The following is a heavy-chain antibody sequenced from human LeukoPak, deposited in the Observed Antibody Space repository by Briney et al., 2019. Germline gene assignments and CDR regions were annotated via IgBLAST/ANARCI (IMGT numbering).Heavy chain of an antibody. V-gene: IGHV4-39*01. CDR2: IYYSGST. J-gene: IGHJ4*02. D-gene: IGHD1-26*01. CDR1: GGSISSSSYY. Sequence: SETLSLTCTVSGGSISSSSYYWGWIRQPPGQGLEWIGSIYYSGSTYYNPSLKRRVTISVDTSKNQFSLKLRSVTAADTAVYYCARLEGIVGATIDYWGQGTLVTVSS. CDR3: ARLEGIVGATIDY.